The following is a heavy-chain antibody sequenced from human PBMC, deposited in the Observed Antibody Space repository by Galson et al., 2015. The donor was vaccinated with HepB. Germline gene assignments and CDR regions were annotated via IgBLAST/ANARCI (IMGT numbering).Heavy chain of an antibody. CDR2: ISYDGSNK. J-gene: IGHJ5*02. CDR1: GFTFSSYG. V-gene: IGHV3-30*18. CDR3: AKVGSSWYGQGHWFDP. D-gene: IGHD6-13*01. Sequence: SLRLSCAASGFTFSSYGMHWVRQAPGKGLEWVAVISYDGSNKYYADSVKGRFTISRDNSKNTLYLQMDSLRAEDTAVYYCAKVGSSWYGQGHWFDPWGQGTLVTVSS.